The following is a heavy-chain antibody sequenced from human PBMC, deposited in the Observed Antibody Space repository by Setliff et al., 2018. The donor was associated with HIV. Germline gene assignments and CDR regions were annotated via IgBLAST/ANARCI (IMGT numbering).Heavy chain of an antibody. D-gene: IGHD3-16*01. CDR1: GFTFSSYE. CDR3: ANLGGNSITGPLDY. J-gene: IGHJ4*02. Sequence: PGGSLRLSCAASGFTFSSYEMNWVRQAPGKGLEWVSYISSSGSTIYYADSVKGRFTISRDNSKNTLYLQMISLRAEDTAVYFCANLGGNSITGPLDYWGQGTLVTVSS. CDR2: ISSSGSTI. V-gene: IGHV3-48*03.